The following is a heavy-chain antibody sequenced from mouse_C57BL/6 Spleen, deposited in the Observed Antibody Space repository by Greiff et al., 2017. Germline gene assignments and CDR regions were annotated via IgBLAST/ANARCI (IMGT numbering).Heavy chain of an antibody. D-gene: IGHD2-4*01. CDR1: GYTFTTYP. J-gene: IGHJ3*01. V-gene: IGHV1-47*01. CDR2: FHPYNDDT. Sequence: VKLQESGAELVKPGASVKMSCKASGYTFTTYPIEWMKQNHGKSLEWIGNFHPYNDDTKYNEKFKGKATLTVEKSSSTVYLVLSRLTSDDSAVYYCARDYDYDEGFAYWGQGTLVTVSA. CDR3: ARDYDYDEGFAY.